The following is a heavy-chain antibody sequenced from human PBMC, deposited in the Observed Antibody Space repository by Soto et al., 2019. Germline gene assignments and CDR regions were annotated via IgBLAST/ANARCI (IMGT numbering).Heavy chain of an antibody. Sequence: QVQLVQSGAEVKKPGASVKVSCKASGYTFTRYGISWVRQAPGQGLEWMGWISAYNGNTNYAQKLQGRVTMTTDTSTSTAYMELRSLISDDTAVYYCALVYGSRSYWSSPNFVDPWGPGTLVTVSS. CDR3: ALVYGSRSYWSSPNFVDP. CDR1: GYTFTRYG. V-gene: IGHV1-18*01. J-gene: IGHJ5*02. D-gene: IGHD3-10*01. CDR2: ISAYNGNT.